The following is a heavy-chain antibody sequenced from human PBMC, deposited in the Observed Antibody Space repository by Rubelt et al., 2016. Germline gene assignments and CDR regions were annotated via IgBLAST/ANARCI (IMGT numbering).Heavy chain of an antibody. CDR3: TRRQMASSRRDY. CDR1: GDSITSGYY. CDR2: IYYSGRT. V-gene: IGHV4-38-2*02. D-gene: IGHD5-24*01. J-gene: IGHJ4*02. Sequence: QVQLQESGPGLVKPSETLSLTCTVSGDSITSGYYWGWIRQPPGQGLEWIGNIYYSGRTYYNPSLQILVTISVDTSKDQFSLKLSPVTAADTAGYYCTRRQMASSRRDYWGQGTLVTVSS.